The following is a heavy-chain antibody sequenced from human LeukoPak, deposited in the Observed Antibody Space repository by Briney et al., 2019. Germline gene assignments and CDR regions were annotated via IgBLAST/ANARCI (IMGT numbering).Heavy chain of an antibody. V-gene: IGHV3-74*01. CDR3: ARDLGQYYDTSDNWFDP. CDR1: GGSISSSSYYW. D-gene: IGHD3-22*01. Sequence: ETLSLTCTVSGGSISSSSYYWMHWVRQAPGKGLVWVSRINSDGINTSYADSVKGRFTISRDNAKNTLNLQMNSLRAEDTAVYYCARDLGQYYDTSDNWFDPWGQGTLVTVSS. J-gene: IGHJ5*02. CDR2: INSDGINT.